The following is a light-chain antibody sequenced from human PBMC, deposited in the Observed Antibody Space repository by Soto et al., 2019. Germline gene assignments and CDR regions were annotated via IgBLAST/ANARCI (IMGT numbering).Light chain of an antibody. CDR1: SSDIGGYNS. CDR3: SSFTDGTNLV. V-gene: IGLV2-8*01. Sequence: QSVLTQSPSASGSPGQSVTISCTGTSSDIGGYNSVSWYQQHPGKAPKVMIYDVTKRPSGVPDRFSGSKSGNTASLTVSALQAEDEADYYCSSFTDGTNLVFGTGTKATVL. J-gene: IGLJ1*01. CDR2: DVT.